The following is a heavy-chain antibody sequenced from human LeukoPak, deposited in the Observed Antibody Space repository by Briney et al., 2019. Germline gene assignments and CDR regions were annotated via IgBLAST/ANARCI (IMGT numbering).Heavy chain of an antibody. J-gene: IGHJ5*02. CDR2: IYFSGTT. V-gene: IGHV4-39*07. CDR3: ARDAHCTGVSCYSPYNWFDP. Sequence: PSETLSLTCTVSGGSISSSSYYWGWIRQPPGKGLGWIGSIYFSGTTYYNPSLQSRVAISVDTAKNQFSLKVTSVTAADTAAYYCARDAHCTGVSCYSPYNWFDPWGQGTLVTVSS. D-gene: IGHD2-15*01. CDR1: GGSISSSSYY.